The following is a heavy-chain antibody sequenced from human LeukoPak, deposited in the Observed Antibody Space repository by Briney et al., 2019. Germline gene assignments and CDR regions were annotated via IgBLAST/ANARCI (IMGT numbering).Heavy chain of an antibody. Sequence: PSETLSLTCTVSGGSISSYYWSWIRQPAGKGLEWIGRIYTSGSTNYNPSLKSRVTISVDTSKNQFSLKLSSVTAADTAVYYCARDGTGIAAADARGYFQHWGQGTLVTVSS. V-gene: IGHV4-4*07. J-gene: IGHJ1*01. CDR3: ARDGTGIAAADARGYFQH. CDR2: IYTSGST. D-gene: IGHD6-13*01. CDR1: GGSISSYY.